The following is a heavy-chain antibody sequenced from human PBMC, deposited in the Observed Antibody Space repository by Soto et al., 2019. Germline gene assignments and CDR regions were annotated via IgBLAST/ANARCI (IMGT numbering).Heavy chain of an antibody. J-gene: IGHJ5*02. CDR1: SGSISSGDYY. V-gene: IGHV4-30-4*01. Sequence: QVQLQESGPGLVKPSQTLSLTCTVSSGSISSGDYYWSWLRQPPGRGLEWIGYIYHSGSTYYNPSLKSRLTISSDTSKNQFSLNLISVTAADTAVYYCARGEAHGDYAVWYDPWGQGTLVTVSS. CDR2: IYHSGST. D-gene: IGHD4-17*01. CDR3: ARGEAHGDYAVWYDP.